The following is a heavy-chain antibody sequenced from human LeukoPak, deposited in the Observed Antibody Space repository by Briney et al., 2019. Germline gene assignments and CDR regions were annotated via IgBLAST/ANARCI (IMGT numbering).Heavy chain of an antibody. CDR3: ARGANYYGMDV. V-gene: IGHV1-3*01. J-gene: IGHJ6*02. CDR2: INAGNGNT. CDR1: GYTFTSYA. Sequence: GASVKVSCKASGYTFTSYAMYWVRQAPGQRLEWMGWINAGNGNTKYSQKFQGRVTITRDTSASTAYMELSSLRSEDTAVYYCARGANYYGMDVWGQGTTVTVSS.